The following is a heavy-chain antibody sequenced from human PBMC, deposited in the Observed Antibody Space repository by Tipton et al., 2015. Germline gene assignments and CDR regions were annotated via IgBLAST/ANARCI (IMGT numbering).Heavy chain of an antibody. CDR2: MNPNSGTT. CDR1: GYSFTSYN. Sequence: QLVQSGAEGKKPGASVKVSCKASGYSFTSYNINWVRQATGQGLEWMGWMNPNSGTTGRAQMFQGRVTLTWDASISTAYMELSSLTSDDTAVYYCARVGDTYGFDDWGQGTLITVSS. J-gene: IGHJ5*02. V-gene: IGHV1-8*01. CDR3: ARVGDTYGFDD. D-gene: IGHD4-17*01.